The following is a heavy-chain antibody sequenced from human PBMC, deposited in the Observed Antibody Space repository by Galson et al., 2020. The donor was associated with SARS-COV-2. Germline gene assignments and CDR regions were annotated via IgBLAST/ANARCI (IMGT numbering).Heavy chain of an antibody. CDR3: ARDWGGTSFGYGMDV. Sequence: SLRLSCAASGFTFSAYSMHWVRQAPGKGLEWVAAIAYDGSNKHFADSVKGRFTISRDNSKNTLYLQMNSLKPEDTAIYYCARDWGGTSFGYGMDVWGQGTTVTVSS. V-gene: IGHV3-30-3*01. J-gene: IGHJ6*02. CDR1: GFTFSAYS. CDR2: IAYDGSNK. D-gene: IGHD2-21*01.